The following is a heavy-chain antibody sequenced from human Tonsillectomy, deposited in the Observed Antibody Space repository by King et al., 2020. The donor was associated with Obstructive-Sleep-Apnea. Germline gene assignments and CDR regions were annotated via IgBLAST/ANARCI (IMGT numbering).Heavy chain of an antibody. J-gene: IGHJ5*02. Sequence: VQLQQWGAGLLRPSETLSLTCAVFGGSFSDYYWSWIRQPPGKGLEWIGEINHSGSTNYHPSLKSRVTISVDTSKNQFSLKLNSVTAADTAVFYCARGSGAAAVYWFDPWGQGSLVTVSS. CDR1: GGSFSDYY. V-gene: IGHV4-34*01. CDR2: INHSGST. CDR3: ARGSGAAAVYWFDP. D-gene: IGHD6-13*01.